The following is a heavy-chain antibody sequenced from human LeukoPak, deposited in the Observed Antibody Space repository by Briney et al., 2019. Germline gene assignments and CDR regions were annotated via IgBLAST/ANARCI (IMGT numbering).Heavy chain of an antibody. Sequence: PGGSLRLSCAASGFTFSSYWMHWVRQDPGKGLVWVSHINNDGSITNYADSVKGRFTISRDNAKNTLYLQMNSLRAEDTAVYYCARAKPKNMVRGLIMRRESRYYFDYWGQGTLVTVSS. CDR3: ARAKPKNMVRGLIMRRESRYYFDY. CDR2: INNDGSIT. CDR1: GFTFSSYW. D-gene: IGHD3-10*01. V-gene: IGHV3-74*01. J-gene: IGHJ4*02.